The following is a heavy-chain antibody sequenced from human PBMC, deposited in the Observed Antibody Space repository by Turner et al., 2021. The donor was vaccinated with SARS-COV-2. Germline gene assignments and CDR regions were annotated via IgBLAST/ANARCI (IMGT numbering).Heavy chain of an antibody. Sequence: EVQPVASGGGLVQPGVFLRLSCAAAGFTFSSFGMNWVRQPQGKGLGWVSSISIGSTYIYYADSLKGRFTITRDNAKNSLYLQMNSLRAEDTAVYYCSRDGSGYYYSSGLLDYWGQGTLVTVSS. CDR2: ISIGSTYI. CDR1: GFTFSSFG. V-gene: IGHV3-21*01. J-gene: IGHJ4*02. CDR3: SRDGSGYYYSSGLLDY. D-gene: IGHD3-22*01.